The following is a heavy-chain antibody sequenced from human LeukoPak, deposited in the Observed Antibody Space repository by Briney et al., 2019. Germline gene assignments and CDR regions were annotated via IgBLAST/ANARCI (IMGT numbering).Heavy chain of an antibody. V-gene: IGHV5-51*01. J-gene: IGHJ3*02. CDR3: ARGHLGDTAMVDDAFDI. CDR1: GYSFTSYW. Sequence: GESLKISCKGSGYSFTSYWIGWVRQMPGKGLEWMGIIYPGDSDTRYSPSFQGQVTISADKSISTAYLQWSSLKASDTAMYYCARGHLGDTAMVDDAFDIWGQGTMVTVSS. CDR2: IYPGDSDT. D-gene: IGHD5-18*01.